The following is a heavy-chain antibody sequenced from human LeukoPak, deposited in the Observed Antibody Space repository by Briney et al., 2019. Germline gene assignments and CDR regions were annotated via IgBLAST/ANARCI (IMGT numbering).Heavy chain of an antibody. V-gene: IGHV1-46*01. CDR3: ARMAMDTAMVTNFFDL. J-gene: IGHJ4*02. D-gene: IGHD5-18*01. CDR1: GYTFTSYY. Sequence: ASVKISCKASGYTFTSYYLHWVRQAPGQGLEWMGVIHASGGSTSYAQKFQGRVTLTKDTSTSTVYIELSSLRSDDTAIFYCARMAMDTAMVTNFFDLWGQGTLVTVSA. CDR2: IHASGGST.